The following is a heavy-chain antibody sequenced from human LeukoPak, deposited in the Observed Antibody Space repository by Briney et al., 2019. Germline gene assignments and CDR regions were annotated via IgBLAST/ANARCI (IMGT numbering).Heavy chain of an antibody. CDR3: ARGRDYYSTCFDY. CDR1: GGSFSGYY. J-gene: IGHJ4*02. CDR2: IYYSGST. Sequence: PSETLSLTCAVYGGSFSGYYWSWIRQPPGKGLEWIGSIYYSGSTYYNPSLKSRVTISVDTSKNQFSLKMSSVTAADTAVYYCARGRDYYSTCFDYWGQGTLVTVSS. V-gene: IGHV4-34*01. D-gene: IGHD3-22*01.